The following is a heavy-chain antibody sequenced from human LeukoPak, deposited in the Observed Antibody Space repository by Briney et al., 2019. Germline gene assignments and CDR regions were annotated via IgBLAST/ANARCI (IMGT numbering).Heavy chain of an antibody. CDR2: ISSNGGST. CDR3: ARDGGIVVVTATTPGSYFDY. Sequence: GGSLRLSCAASGFTSSSYAMHWVRQAPGKGLEYVSAISSNGGSTYYANSVKGRFTISRDNSKNTLYLQMGSLRAEDMAVYYCARDGGIVVVTATTPGSYFDYWGQGTLVTVSS. CDR1: GFTSSSYA. D-gene: IGHD2-21*02. J-gene: IGHJ4*02. V-gene: IGHV3-64*01.